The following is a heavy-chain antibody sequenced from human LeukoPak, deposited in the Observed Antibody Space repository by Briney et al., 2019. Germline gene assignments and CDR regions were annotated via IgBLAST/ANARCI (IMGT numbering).Heavy chain of an antibody. D-gene: IGHD3-16*01. CDR2: VNDNGAAT. J-gene: IGHJ6*03. Sequence: GGSLRLSCAASGFTFSNYAMSWVRQAPGKGLKWVATVNDNGAATYYADSVKGRFTISRGNSYNTVSLQMNGLRDEDTGVYYCAKGLKTGVGPYMGYHYYMDVWGKGATVTVSS. CDR3: AKGLKTGVGPYMGYHYYMDV. V-gene: IGHV3-23*01. CDR1: GFTFSNYA.